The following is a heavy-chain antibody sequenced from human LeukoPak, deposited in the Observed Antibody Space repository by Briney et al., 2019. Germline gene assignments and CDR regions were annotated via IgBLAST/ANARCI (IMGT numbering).Heavy chain of an antibody. V-gene: IGHV3-30*03. J-gene: IGHJ3*02. CDR3: ARDSSGYGRGGGAFDI. Sequence: PGRSLRLSCAASGFTFSSYGMHWVRQAPGKGLEWVAVISYDGSNKYYADSVKGRFTISRDNSKNTLYLQMNSLRAEDTAVYYCARDSSGYGRGGGAFDIWGQGTMVTVSS. CDR1: GFTFSSYG. D-gene: IGHD3-22*01. CDR2: ISYDGSNK.